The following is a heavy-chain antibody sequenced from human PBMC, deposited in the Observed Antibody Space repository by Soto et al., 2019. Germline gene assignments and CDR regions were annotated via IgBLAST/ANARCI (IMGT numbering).Heavy chain of an antibody. CDR2: IYHSGST. V-gene: IGHV4-30-2*01. CDR1: GGSISSGGYS. CDR3: AGSQVEYCYDSSGYQVDY. Sequence: NPSETLSLTCAVSGGSISSGGYSWSWIRQPPGKGLEWIGYIYHSGSTYYNPSLKSRVTISVDRSKNQFSLKLSSVTAADTAVYYCAGSQVEYCYDSSGYQVDYWGQGTLVTVSS. D-gene: IGHD3-22*01. J-gene: IGHJ4*02.